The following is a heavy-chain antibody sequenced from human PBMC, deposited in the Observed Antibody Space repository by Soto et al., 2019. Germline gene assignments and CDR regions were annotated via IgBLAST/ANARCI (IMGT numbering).Heavy chain of an antibody. CDR3: ARGRSRIVGAGRWFDH. CDR2: INHSGST. V-gene: IGHV4-34*01. CDR1: GGSFSGYY. D-gene: IGHD1-26*01. J-gene: IGHJ5*02. Sequence: XETLSLTCAVYGGSFSGYYWSWIRQPPGKGLEWIGEINHSGSTNYNPSLKSRVTISVDTSKNQFSLKLSSVTAADTAVYYCARGRSRIVGAGRWFDHWGQGALVTVSS.